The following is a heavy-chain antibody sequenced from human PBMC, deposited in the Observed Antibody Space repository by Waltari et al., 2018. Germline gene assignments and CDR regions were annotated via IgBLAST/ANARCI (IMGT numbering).Heavy chain of an antibody. Sequence: QVQLVQSGAEVKKPGSSVKVSCKASGGTFSSYAISWMRQAPGQGLEWMGGVIPILGTANYAQKCKGRVRITADESTSTAYMELSSLRSEDTAVYYCAIHCSSSTSALRGYYYGMDVWGQGTTVTVSS. CDR2: VIPILGTA. CDR3: AIHCSSSTSALRGYYYGMDV. D-gene: IGHD2-2*01. V-gene: IGHV1-69*01. CDR1: GGTFSSYA. J-gene: IGHJ6*02.